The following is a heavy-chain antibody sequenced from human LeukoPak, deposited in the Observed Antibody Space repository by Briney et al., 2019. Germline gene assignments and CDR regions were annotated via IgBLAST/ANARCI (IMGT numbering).Heavy chain of an antibody. CDR2: IYYSGST. CDR1: GGSISSGGYY. CDR3: ASSVRYRSSWYEDY. J-gene: IGHJ4*02. V-gene: IGHV4-31*03. D-gene: IGHD6-13*01. Sequence: SETLSLTCTVSGGSISSGGYYWSWIRQHPGKGLEWIGYIYYSGSTYYNPSLKSRVTISVDTSKNQFSLKLSSVTAADTAVYYCASSVRYRSSWYEDYWGQGTLVTVSS.